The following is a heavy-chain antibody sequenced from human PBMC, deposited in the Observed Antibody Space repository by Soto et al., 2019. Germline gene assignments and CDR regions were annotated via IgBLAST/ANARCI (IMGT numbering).Heavy chain of an antibody. CDR2: ISAGAGNT. CDR1: GFTFNTYV. CDR3: WKRVGTARLYSMED. J-gene: IGHJ4*02. V-gene: IGHV3-23*01. D-gene: IGHD3-3*01. Sequence: GGSLRLSCVASGFTFNTYVMHWVRQAPGKGLEWVSRISAGAGNTIYADSVKGRFTISRDNAKDTVYLQMDSLRAEDTAVSYCWKRVGTARLYSMEDWGQGTMVTVSS.